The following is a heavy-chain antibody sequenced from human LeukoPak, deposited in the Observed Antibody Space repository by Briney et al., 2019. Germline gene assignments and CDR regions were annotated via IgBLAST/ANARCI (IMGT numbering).Heavy chain of an antibody. Sequence: PGGSLGLSCAASGFTFSSYEMNWVRQAPGKGLEWVSYISSSGSTIYYADSVKGRFTISRDNAKNSLYLQMNSLRAEDTAVYYCARGGGRSSGWYRPLDYWGQGTLVTVSS. J-gene: IGHJ4*02. V-gene: IGHV3-48*03. CDR2: ISSSGSTI. D-gene: IGHD6-19*01. CDR1: GFTFSSYE. CDR3: ARGGGRSSGWYRPLDY.